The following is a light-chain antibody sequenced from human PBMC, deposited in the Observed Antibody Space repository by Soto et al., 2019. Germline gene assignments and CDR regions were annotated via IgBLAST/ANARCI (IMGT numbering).Light chain of an antibody. J-gene: IGKJ1*01. Sequence: DIQMTQSPSTLSASVGDRVSITCRASQTVINWLAWYQQKPGKAPKLLIYKASSLEGGVPSRFSGSGSGTEFTLTISSLQPDDFATYYCHHYNSYPWTFGQGTKVDI. V-gene: IGKV1-5*03. CDR3: HHYNSYPWT. CDR2: KAS. CDR1: QTVINW.